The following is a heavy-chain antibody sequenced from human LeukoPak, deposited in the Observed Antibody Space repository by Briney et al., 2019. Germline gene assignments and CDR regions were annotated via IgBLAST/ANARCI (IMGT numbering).Heavy chain of an antibody. D-gene: IGHD1-1*01. J-gene: IGHJ4*02. CDR3: ARGFYWNFDY. CDR1: SGSISSGTYY. V-gene: IGHV4-61*10. CDR2: IYSSGST. Sequence: SETLSLTCTVSSGSISSGTYYWSWIRQPAGKGLEWIGRIYSSGSTNYNPSLKSRVTISVDTSKNQFSLKLSSMTAADTAVYYCARGFYWNFDYWGQGTLVTVSS.